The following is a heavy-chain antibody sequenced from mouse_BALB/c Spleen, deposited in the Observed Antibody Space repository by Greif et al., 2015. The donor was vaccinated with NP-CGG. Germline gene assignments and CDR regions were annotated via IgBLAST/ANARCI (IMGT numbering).Heavy chain of an antibody. Sequence: EVKVVESGGGLVKPGGSLKLSCAASGFTFSSYAMSWVRQTPEKRLEWVATISSGGSYTYYPDSVKGRSTISRDNAKNTLYLQMSSLRSEDTAMYYCARRYYGSFDYWGQGTTLTVSS. CDR3: ARRYYGSFDY. V-gene: IGHV5-9-1*01. D-gene: IGHD1-1*01. CDR1: GFTFSSYA. CDR2: ISSGGSYT. J-gene: IGHJ2*01.